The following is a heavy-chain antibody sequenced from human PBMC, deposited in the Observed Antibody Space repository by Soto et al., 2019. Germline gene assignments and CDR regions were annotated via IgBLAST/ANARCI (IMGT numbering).Heavy chain of an antibody. J-gene: IGHJ6*02. CDR1: GFTFDDYA. Sequence: EVQLVESGGGLVQPGRSLRLSCAASGFTFDDYAMHWVRQAPGKGLEWVSGISWNSGSIGYADSVKGRFTISRDNAKNSLYLQMNSLRADDTALYYCAKDRGRLVVAANAPYYYYGMDVWGQGTTVTVSS. CDR2: ISWNSGSI. V-gene: IGHV3-9*01. CDR3: AKDRGRLVVAANAPYYYYGMDV. D-gene: IGHD2-15*01.